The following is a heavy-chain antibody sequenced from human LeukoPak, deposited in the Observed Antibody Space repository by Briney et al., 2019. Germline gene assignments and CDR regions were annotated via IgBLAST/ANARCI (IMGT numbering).Heavy chain of an antibody. CDR1: GYTFTGYY. V-gene: IGHV1-2*02. J-gene: IGHJ4*02. CDR3: ARDSLDYDSSGYYPN. CDR2: INPNSGGT. D-gene: IGHD3-22*01. Sequence: ASVKVSCKASGYTFTGYYMHWVRQAPGQGLAWMGWINPNSGGTNYAQKSQGRVTMTRDTSISTAYMELSWLRSDDTAVYYCARDSLDYDSSGYYPNWGQGTLVTVSS.